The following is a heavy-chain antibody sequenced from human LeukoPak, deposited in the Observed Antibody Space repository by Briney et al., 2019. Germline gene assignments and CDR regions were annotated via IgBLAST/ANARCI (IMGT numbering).Heavy chain of an antibody. Sequence: GGSLRLSCATSGFTFSTYSMKWVRQAPGKGLEWVSYITSSGGTIDYADSVKGRFTISRDNAKNSLYLQMNSLRAEDTAVYYCARACSAGSCSLYWGQGTLVTVSS. V-gene: IGHV3-48*01. CDR1: GFTFSTYS. D-gene: IGHD2-15*01. J-gene: IGHJ4*02. CDR3: ARACSAGSCSLY. CDR2: ITSSGGTI.